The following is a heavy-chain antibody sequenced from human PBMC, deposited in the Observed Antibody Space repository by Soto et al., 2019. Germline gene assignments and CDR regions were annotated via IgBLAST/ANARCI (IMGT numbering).Heavy chain of an antibody. CDR2: IYYGGST. D-gene: IGHD2-21*01. CDR3: ARLGAYYQSLGP. CDR1: GGSFSGYY. Sequence: SETLSLTCAVYGGSFSGYYWSWIRQPPGKGLEWVGYIYYGGSTSYNPSLKSRVTISLETSKSQFSLRLTSVTAADSAVYYCARLGAYYQSLGPWGPGTLVTVSS. J-gene: IGHJ5*02. V-gene: IGHV4-59*08.